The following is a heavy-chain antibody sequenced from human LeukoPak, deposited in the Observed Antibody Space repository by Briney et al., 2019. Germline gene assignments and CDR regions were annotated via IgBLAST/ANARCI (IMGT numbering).Heavy chain of an antibody. D-gene: IGHD1-26*01. J-gene: IGHJ4*02. CDR3: ARGGYSGSYFDY. CDR1: GFTFSSYA. Sequence: QPGGSLRLSCAASGFTFSSYAMHWVRQAPGKGLEWVAVISYDGSNKYYADSVKGRFTISRDNAKNSLNLQMNSLRAEDTAVYYCARGGYSGSYFDYWGQGTLVTVSS. V-gene: IGHV3-30-3*01. CDR2: ISYDGSNK.